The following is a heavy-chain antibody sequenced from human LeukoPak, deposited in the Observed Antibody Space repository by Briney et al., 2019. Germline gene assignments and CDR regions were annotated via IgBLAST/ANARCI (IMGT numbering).Heavy chain of an antibody. D-gene: IGHD5-24*01. Sequence: GASVKVSCKASGYTFTGYYMHWVRQAPGQGLEWTGWINPNSGGTNYAQKFQGRVTMTRDTSISTAYMELSRLRSDDTAVYYCARDLEVRVEMATDYWGQGTLVTVSS. J-gene: IGHJ4*02. CDR2: INPNSGGT. V-gene: IGHV1-2*02. CDR3: ARDLEVRVEMATDY. CDR1: GYTFTGYY.